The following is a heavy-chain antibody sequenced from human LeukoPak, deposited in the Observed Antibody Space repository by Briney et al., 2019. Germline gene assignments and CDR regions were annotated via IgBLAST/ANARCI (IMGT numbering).Heavy chain of an antibody. V-gene: IGHV4-4*07. CDR2: IYTSGST. Sequence: SETLSLTCTVSGGSISSYYWSWIRQPAGKGLEWIGRIYTSGSTNYNPSLKSRVTMSVDTSKNQFSLKLSSVTAADTAVYYCAREYYDILTGYYFRYMDVWGKGTTVTVSS. CDR3: AREYYDILTGYYFRYMDV. CDR1: GGSISSYY. D-gene: IGHD3-9*01. J-gene: IGHJ6*03.